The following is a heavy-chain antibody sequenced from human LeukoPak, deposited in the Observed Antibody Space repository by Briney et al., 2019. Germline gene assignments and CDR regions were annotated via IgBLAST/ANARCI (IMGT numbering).Heavy chain of an antibody. CDR1: GFTFSTYN. CDR3: AKDPATYYYDSSGYFTY. D-gene: IGHD3-22*01. CDR2: ISSTSYYI. V-gene: IGHV3-21*04. J-gene: IGHJ4*02. Sequence: HGGSLRLSCAASGFTFSTYNMNWVRQAPGKGLEWVSSISSTSYYIYYADSVKGRFTISRDNSKNTLYLQMNSLRAEDTAVYYCAKDPATYYYDSSGYFTYWGQGTLVTVSS.